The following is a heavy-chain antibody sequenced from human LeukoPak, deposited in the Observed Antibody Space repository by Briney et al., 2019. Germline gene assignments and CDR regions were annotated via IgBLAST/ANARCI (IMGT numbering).Heavy chain of an antibody. D-gene: IGHD2-15*01. CDR3: ARDRPGALRYCSGGSCYGGIDY. CDR1: GFTFSSYA. Sequence: GRSLRLSCAASGFTFSSYAMHWVRQAPGKGLEWVAVISYDGSNKYYADSVKGRFTISRDNSKNTLYLQMNSLRAEDTAAYYCARDRPGALRYCSGGSCYGGIDYWGQGTLVTVSS. J-gene: IGHJ4*02. CDR2: ISYDGSNK. V-gene: IGHV3-30*04.